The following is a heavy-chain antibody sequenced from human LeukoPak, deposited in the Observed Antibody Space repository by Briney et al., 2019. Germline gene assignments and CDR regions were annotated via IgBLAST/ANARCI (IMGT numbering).Heavy chain of an antibody. CDR2: INWNGGST. CDR1: GFTFDDYG. CDR3: ARFSVRGVHYYYYMDV. V-gene: IGHV3-20*04. D-gene: IGHD3-10*01. J-gene: IGHJ6*03. Sequence: GGSLRLSCAASGFTFDDYGMSWVRQAPGKGLEWVSGINWNGGSTGYADSVKGRFTISRDNAKNSLYLQMNSLRAEDTALYYCARFSVRGVHYYYYMDVWGKGTTVNVSS.